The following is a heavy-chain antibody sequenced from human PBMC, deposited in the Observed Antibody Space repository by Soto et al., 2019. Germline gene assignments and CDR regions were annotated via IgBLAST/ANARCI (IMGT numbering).Heavy chain of an antibody. Sequence: EVQLVESGGGLVQPGGSLRLSCAASGFTFSSYSMNWVRQAPGKGLEWVSYISSSSSTIYYADSVKGRFTISRDNANNALYLQMKSLRDEDTAVYYCARDGVEWVLYAKPGDYYYGMDVWGQGTTVTV. J-gene: IGHJ6*02. V-gene: IGHV3-48*02. CDR1: GFTFSSYS. CDR2: ISSSSSTI. D-gene: IGHD3-3*01. CDR3: ARDGVEWVLYAKPGDYYYGMDV.